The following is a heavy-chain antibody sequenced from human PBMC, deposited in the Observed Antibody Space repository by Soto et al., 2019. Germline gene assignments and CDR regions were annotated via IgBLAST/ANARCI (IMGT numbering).Heavy chain of an antibody. CDR1: GGSISGYY. CDR3: ARNWGPKSPSDH. Sequence: SETLSLTCTVSGGSISGYYWSWIRQPPGKGLEWIGYVFYSGTTTYNPSLESRVTISLDTSNNQFSLKLSSVTAADTALYYCARNWGPKSPSDHWGQGTLVTVSS. CDR2: VFYSGTT. D-gene: IGHD7-27*01. J-gene: IGHJ4*02. V-gene: IGHV4-59*01.